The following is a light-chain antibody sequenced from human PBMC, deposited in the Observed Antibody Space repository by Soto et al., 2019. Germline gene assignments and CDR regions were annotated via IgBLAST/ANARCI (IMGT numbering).Light chain of an antibody. CDR3: QQSLANPRT. J-gene: IGKJ4*01. CDR1: QKINNF. V-gene: IGKV1-39*01. CDR2: LAS. Sequence: IQMTQSPSSLSASLGDRITVTSRASQKINNFLNWYQQKPGKAPKLLIFLASTLETGVPARFGGSGSGTDFTLTISNVQPEDSATYYCQQSLANPRTFGGGTRVDIQ.